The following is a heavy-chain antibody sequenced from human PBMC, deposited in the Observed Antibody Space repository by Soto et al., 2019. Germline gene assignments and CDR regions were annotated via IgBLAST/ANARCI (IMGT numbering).Heavy chain of an antibody. CDR1: GFTFRNYW. Sequence: GGSLRPSCAAYGFTFRNYWMSWVRQGPGKGRQWLAIINLDGSETSYVDSVKGRFTISRDNAENSLYRQMNSLRDEDTAVYYCARAPDGSGAYYYFDYWGQGSLVTVSS. CDR3: ARAPDGSGAYYYFDY. V-gene: IGHV3-7*03. J-gene: IGHJ4*02. CDR2: INLDGSET. D-gene: IGHD3-22*01.